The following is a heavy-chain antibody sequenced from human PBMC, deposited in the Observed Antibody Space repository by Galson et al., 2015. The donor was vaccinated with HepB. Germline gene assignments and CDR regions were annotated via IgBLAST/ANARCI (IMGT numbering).Heavy chain of an antibody. V-gene: IGHV1-69*04. CDR2: ILPIRAIA. D-gene: IGHD2-2*01. J-gene: IGHJ4*02. CDR1: GGTFSTSA. Sequence: SVKISCKASGGTFSTSAVNCVRQAPGQGLEWMGRILPIRAIANYAQKFQGRVTITADKSTSTAYMELTNLGSEDTALSYCSRGAVPAANAPFDYWGQGTLVTVSS. CDR3: SRGAVPAANAPFDY.